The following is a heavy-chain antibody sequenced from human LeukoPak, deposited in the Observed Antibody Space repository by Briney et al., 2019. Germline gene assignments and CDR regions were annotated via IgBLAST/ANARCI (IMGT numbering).Heavy chain of an antibody. V-gene: IGHV4-39*07. Sequence: PSETLSLTCTVSGGSISSSTDYWGWIRQPPGKGLEWIGSVYYSGSTYYNPSLKSRVTISVDTSKNQVSLQLTSVTAADTAVYYCARVARWADPFDYWGQGTLVTVSS. D-gene: IGHD6-13*01. CDR1: GGSISSSTDY. CDR3: ARVARWADPFDY. CDR2: VYYSGST. J-gene: IGHJ4*02.